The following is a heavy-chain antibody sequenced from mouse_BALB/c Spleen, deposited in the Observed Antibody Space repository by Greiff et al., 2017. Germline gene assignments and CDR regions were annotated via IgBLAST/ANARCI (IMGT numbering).Heavy chain of an antibody. CDR3: ARSAYYRSSWFAY. V-gene: IGHV1-14*01. CDR1: GYTFTSYV. D-gene: IGHD2-14*01. Sequence: EVQLQESGPELVKPGASVKMSCKASGYTFTSYVMHWVKQKPGQGLEWIGYINPYNDGTNYNEKFKGKATFTADTSSNTAYMQLSSLTSEDSAVYYCARSAYYRSSWFAYWGQGTLVTVSA. J-gene: IGHJ3*01. CDR2: INPYNDGT.